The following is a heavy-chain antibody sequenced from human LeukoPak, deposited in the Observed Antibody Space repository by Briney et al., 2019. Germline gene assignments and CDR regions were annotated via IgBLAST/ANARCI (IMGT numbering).Heavy chain of an antibody. Sequence: SETLSLTCTVSGGSITSYYWSWIRQPAGKGLEWIGRIYTSGNTNYNSSLKSRVTMSVDTSKNQFSLKLSSVTAADTAVYYCVKSNSRYQPWTLDIWGRGTMVTVSS. J-gene: IGHJ3*02. D-gene: IGHD2-2*01. CDR2: IYTSGNT. CDR3: VKSNSRYQPWTLDI. V-gene: IGHV4-4*07. CDR1: GGSITSYY.